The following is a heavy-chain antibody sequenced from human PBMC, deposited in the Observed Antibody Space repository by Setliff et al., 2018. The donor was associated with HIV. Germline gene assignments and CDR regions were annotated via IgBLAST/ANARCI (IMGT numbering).Heavy chain of an antibody. CDR2: IFYFGSV. CDR3: VRELLGSGGTVPEVNFFDS. V-gene: IGHV4-39*07. D-gene: IGHD1-26*01. CDR1: GGSFNTKRTK. J-gene: IGHJ5*01. Sequence: SETLSLTCKVSGGSFNTKRTKWGWIRQSPGKGLEWIGSIFYFGSVTYNPSLKSRPLISIDMSKTQFSLNLRSVTAADTAVYYCVRELLGSGGTVPEVNFFDSWGQGTRVTVSS.